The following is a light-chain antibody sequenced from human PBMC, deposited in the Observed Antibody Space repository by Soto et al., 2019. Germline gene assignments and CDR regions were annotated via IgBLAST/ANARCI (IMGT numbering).Light chain of an antibody. J-gene: IGLJ1*01. CDR3: LLSSSAVHI. CDR2: DTS. V-gene: IGLV7-46*01. Sequence: QAVVTQAPSLTVYPGGTVTLKCGPSTGAVTSGHYPFWFQQKPGQAPRSLFYDTSSRHSWTPARFSGALVGGKAVLTLSGAQTEDVADYYFLLSSSAVHIFGGGPKVTLL. CDR1: TGAVTSGHY.